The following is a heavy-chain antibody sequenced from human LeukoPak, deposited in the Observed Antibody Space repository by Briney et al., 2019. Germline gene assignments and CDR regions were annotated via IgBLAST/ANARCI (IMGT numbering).Heavy chain of an antibody. V-gene: IGHV3-48*02. CDR2: ISSSSSTI. CDR1: GFTFSSHS. CDR3: ARGGTYYDFWSGYYLDY. J-gene: IGHJ4*02. D-gene: IGHD3-3*01. Sequence: GGSLRLSCAASGFTFSSHSMTWVRQAPGKGLEWVSYISSSSSTIYYADSVKGRFTISRDNAKNSLYLQMNSLRDEDTAVYYCARGGTYYDFWSGYYLDYWGQGTLVTVSS.